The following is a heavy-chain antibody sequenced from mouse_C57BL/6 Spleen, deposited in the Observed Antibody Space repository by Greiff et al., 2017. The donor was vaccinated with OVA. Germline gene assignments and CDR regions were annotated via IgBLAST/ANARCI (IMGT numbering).Heavy chain of an antibody. Sequence: VQLQQSGPELVKPGASVKISCKASGYTFTDYYMNWVKQSHGKSLEWIGDINPNNGGTSYNQKFKGKATLTVDKSSSTAYMELRSRTSEDSAVYYCARRDDYDGHFDYWGQGTTLTVSS. CDR1: GYTFTDYY. D-gene: IGHD2-4*01. CDR3: ARRDDYDGHFDY. V-gene: IGHV1-26*01. J-gene: IGHJ2*01. CDR2: INPNNGGT.